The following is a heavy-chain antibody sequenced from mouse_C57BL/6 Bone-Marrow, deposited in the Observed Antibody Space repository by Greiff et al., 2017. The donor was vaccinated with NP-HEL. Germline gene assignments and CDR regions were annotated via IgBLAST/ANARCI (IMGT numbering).Heavy chain of an antibody. Sequence: QVQLQQPGAELVRPGTSVKLSCKASGYTFTSYWMHWVKQRPGQGLEWIGVIDPSDSYTNYNQKFKGKATLTVDTSSSTAYMQLSSLTSEDSAVYYCASTTVKADWGQGTLVTVSA. CDR2: IDPSDSYT. D-gene: IGHD1-1*01. CDR3: ASTTVKAD. V-gene: IGHV1-59*01. CDR1: GYTFTSYW. J-gene: IGHJ3*01.